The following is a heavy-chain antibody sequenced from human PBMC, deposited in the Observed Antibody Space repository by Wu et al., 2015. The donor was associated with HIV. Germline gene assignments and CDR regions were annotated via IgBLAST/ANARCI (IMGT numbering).Heavy chain of an antibody. CDR1: GYIFTDYY. CDR3: ARGGGWYYDSSGYGRDAFDI. J-gene: IGHJ3*02. D-gene: IGHD3-22*01. CDR2: INPNSGGT. V-gene: IGHV1-2*02. Sequence: QVHLVQSGGEVKKPGASLKVSCKASGYIFTDYYIHWVRQAPGQGLEWMGWINPNSGGTNYAQKFQGRVTMTRDTSISTAYMELSRLRSDDTAVYYCARGGGWYYDSSGYGRDAFDIWGQGTMVTVSS.